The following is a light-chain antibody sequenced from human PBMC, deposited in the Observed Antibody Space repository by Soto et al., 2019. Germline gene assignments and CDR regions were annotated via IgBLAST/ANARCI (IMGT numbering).Light chain of an antibody. V-gene: IGKV1-33*01. CDR1: QSISSW. Sequence: DIQMTQSPATLSASLWDRVTITCRASQSISSWLAWYQQKPGKAPKLLIYDASNLETGVPSRFSGSGSGTDFTFTISSLQPEDIATYYCQQYDNLPITFGQGTRLEI. CDR2: DAS. J-gene: IGKJ5*01. CDR3: QQYDNLPIT.